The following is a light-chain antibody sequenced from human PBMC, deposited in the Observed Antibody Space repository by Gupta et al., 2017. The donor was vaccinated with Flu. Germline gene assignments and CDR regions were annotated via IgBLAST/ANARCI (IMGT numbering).Light chain of an antibody. V-gene: IGLV3-19*01. J-gene: IGLJ1*01. Sequence: SSELTQDPAVSVALGQTVRITCQGDSLRSYYASWYQQKPGQAPVLVIYGKNNRPSGIPDRFAGSSAGNTASLTITGAQAEDEADYYCNSRDSSGNSYVFGTGNKVTVL. CDR3: NSRDSSGNSYV. CDR2: GKN. CDR1: SLRSYY.